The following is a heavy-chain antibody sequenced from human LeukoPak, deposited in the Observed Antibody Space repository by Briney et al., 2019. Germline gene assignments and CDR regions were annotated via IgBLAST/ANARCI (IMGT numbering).Heavy chain of an antibody. V-gene: IGHV1-2*02. CDR3: ARGRGDYYASSGYHDF. CDR2: VDPNSGGT. D-gene: IGHD3-22*01. J-gene: IGHJ4*02. Sequence: ASVKVSCKASGYTCTGYYMHWVRQAPGQGLEWIGGVDPNSGGTNYAQKFQGRVTMTRDTSISTAYMELSRLRSDDTAVYYCARGRGDYYASSGYHDFWGQGTLVTVSS. CDR1: GYTCTGYY.